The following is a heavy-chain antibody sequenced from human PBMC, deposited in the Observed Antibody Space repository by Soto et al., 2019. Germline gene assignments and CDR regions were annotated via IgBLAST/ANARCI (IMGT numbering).Heavy chain of an antibody. CDR3: ARDSAAVAGTFGEY. D-gene: IGHD6-19*01. J-gene: IGHJ4*02. CDR1: GFTFSSYA. V-gene: IGHV3-30-3*01. Sequence: QVQLVESGGGVVQPGRSLRLSCAASGFTFSSYAMHWVRQAPGKGLEWVAVISYDGSNKYYADSVKGRLTISRDNSKNTLYLQMNSLRAEDTAVYYCARDSAAVAGTFGEYWGQGTLVTVSS. CDR2: ISYDGSNK.